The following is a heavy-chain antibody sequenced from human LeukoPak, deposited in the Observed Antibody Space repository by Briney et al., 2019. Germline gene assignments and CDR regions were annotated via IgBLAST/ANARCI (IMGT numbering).Heavy chain of an antibody. Sequence: SETLSLTCAVSGGSISSSNWWSWVRPPPGKGLEWIGYIYYSGSTNYNPSLKSRVTMSVDTSKNQFSLKLSSVIAADTAVYYCAAGQVRATDFDYWGQGILVTVSS. CDR1: GGSISSSNW. CDR2: IYYSGST. D-gene: IGHD1-26*01. V-gene: IGHV4-4*02. J-gene: IGHJ4*02. CDR3: AAGQVRATDFDY.